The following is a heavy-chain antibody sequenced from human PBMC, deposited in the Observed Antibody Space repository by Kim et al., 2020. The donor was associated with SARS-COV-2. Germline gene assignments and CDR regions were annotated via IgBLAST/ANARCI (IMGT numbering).Heavy chain of an antibody. CDR2: IYHSGST. V-gene: IGHV4-4*02. J-gene: IGHJ6*02. CDR3: CTGYSSSWYGYYYYGMDV. CDR1: GGSISSSNW. Sequence: SETLSLTCAVSGGSISSSNWWSWVRQPPGKGLEWIGEIYHSGSTNYNPSLKSRVTISVDKSKNQFSLKLSSVTAADTAVYYCCTGYSSSWYGYYYYGMDVWGQGTTVTVSS. D-gene: IGHD6-13*01.